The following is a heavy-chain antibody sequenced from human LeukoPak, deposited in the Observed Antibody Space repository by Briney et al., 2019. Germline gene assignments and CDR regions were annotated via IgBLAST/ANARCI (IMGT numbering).Heavy chain of an antibody. CDR2: INPNSGGT. CDR1: GYTFTGYY. D-gene: IGHD5-12*01. Sequence: GASVKVSCKASGYTFTGYYMHWVRQAPGQGLEWMGWINPNSGGTNYAQKFQGRVTMTRDTSISTAYMELSRLRSDDTAVYYCARDSDGYDWGSFDYWGQGTLVTVSS. J-gene: IGHJ4*02. CDR3: ARDSDGYDWGSFDY. V-gene: IGHV1-2*02.